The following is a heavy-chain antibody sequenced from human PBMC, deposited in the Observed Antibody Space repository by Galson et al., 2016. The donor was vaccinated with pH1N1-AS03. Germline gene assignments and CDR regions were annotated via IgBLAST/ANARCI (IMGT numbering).Heavy chain of an antibody. J-gene: IGHJ6*02. Sequence: TLSLTCTVSGGSISSGTYYWSWIRQHPGKGLEWIGYIYYSGSTYYNPSLKSRVTISVDTSKNQFSLKLTSVPAADTAVYYCARDSPYYFGMGDFYPGLDVWGQGTTVTVSS. CDR2: IYYSGST. D-gene: IGHD3-10*01. V-gene: IGHV4-31*03. CDR3: ARDSPYYFGMGDFYPGLDV. CDR1: GGSISSGTYY.